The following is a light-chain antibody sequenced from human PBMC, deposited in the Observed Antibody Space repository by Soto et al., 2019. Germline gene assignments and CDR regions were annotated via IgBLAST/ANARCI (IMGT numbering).Light chain of an antibody. CDR3: QQYDTSARVSPRT. Sequence: EIVLTQSPGTLSLSPGKRATLSCRASQSISSNNLAWYQQKPGHAPRLLILGASSRAIGIPDRFSGSGSVTDFTLTISRHEPEDFAVYYCQQYDTSARVSPRTFSQGTKVEVK. V-gene: IGKV3-20*01. CDR1: QSISSNN. J-gene: IGKJ1*01. CDR2: GAS.